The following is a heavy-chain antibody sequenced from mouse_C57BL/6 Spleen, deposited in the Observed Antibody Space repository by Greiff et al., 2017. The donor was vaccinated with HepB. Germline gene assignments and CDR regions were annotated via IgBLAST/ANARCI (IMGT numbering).Heavy chain of an antibody. D-gene: IGHD2-1*01. Sequence: VQLQQPGAELVRPGTSVKLSCKASGYTFTSYWMHWVKQRPGQGLEWIGVIDPSDSYTNYNQKFKGKATLTVDTSSSTAYMQLSSLTSEDSAVYYCARKGNGNEGFDDWGQGTTLTVSS. CDR1: GYTFTSYW. V-gene: IGHV1-59*01. CDR2: IDPSDSYT. CDR3: ARKGNGNEGFDD. J-gene: IGHJ2*01.